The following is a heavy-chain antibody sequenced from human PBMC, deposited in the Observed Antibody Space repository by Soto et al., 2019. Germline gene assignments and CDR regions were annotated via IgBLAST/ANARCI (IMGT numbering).Heavy chain of an antibody. CDR2: IWYDGSNR. J-gene: IGHJ4*02. Sequence: QVQLVESGGGVVQPGGSLRLSCVASGFTFSNHGMHWVRQTPGKGLEWVAVIWYDGSNRYYEDSVKGRFIISRDNSKNTLFLQMNSLRVEDTAVYYCTRPHSSGWYIFDYWGQGTLVTVSS. CDR1: GFTFSNHG. D-gene: IGHD6-19*01. CDR3: TRPHSSGWYIFDY. V-gene: IGHV3-33*01.